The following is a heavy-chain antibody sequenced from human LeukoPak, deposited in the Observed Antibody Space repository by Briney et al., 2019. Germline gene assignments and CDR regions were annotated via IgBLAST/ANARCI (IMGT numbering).Heavy chain of an antibody. V-gene: IGHV3-74*01. CDR2: IASDGSST. Sequence: SGGSLRLSCAASGFTFSSYWMNWVRQAPGKGLVWVSRIASDGSSTTYADSVKGRFTISRDTSKNTLFLQMNSLRADDTAIYYCTKGGHGDYWGQGTMVTVSS. CDR3: TKGGHGDY. D-gene: IGHD2-21*02. CDR1: GFTFSSYW. J-gene: IGHJ4*02.